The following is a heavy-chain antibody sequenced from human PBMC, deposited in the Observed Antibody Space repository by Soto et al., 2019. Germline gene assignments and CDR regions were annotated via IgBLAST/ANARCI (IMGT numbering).Heavy chain of an antibody. CDR3: AREEVLDYYDLSRLIDP. V-gene: IGHV4-4*07. J-gene: IGHJ5*02. CDR2: IYTSGST. D-gene: IGHD3-22*01. CDR1: GGSISSYY. Sequence: QVQLQESGPGLVKPSGTLSLTCTVSGGSISSYYWSWIRQPAGKGLEWIGRIYTSGSTNYNPSLKSRVTMSVDTSKNQFSLKLSSVTAADTAVYYCAREEVLDYYDLSRLIDPWGQGTLVTVSS.